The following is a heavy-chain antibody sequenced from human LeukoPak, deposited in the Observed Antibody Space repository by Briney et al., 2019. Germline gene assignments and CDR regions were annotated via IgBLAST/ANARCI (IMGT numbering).Heavy chain of an antibody. V-gene: IGHV3-23*01. CDR1: GFTFSSYA. D-gene: IGHD6-19*01. CDR3: ARARWGSSGWH. J-gene: IGHJ3*01. Sequence: GGSLRLSCAASGFTFSSYAMSWVRQAPGKGLEWVSAISGSGGSTYYADSVKGRFTISRDNSKNTLYLQMNSLRAEDTAVYYCARARWGSSGWHWGQGTMVTVSS. CDR2: ISGSGGST.